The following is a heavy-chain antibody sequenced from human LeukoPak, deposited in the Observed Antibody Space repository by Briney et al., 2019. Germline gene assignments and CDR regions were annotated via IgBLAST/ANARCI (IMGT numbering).Heavy chain of an antibody. V-gene: IGHV1-69*04. CDR1: GGTFSSYA. Sequence: ASVKVSCKASGGTFSSYAISWVRQAPGQGLEWMGRIIPILGIANYAQKFQGRVTITADKSTSTAYMELSSLRSEDTAVYYCARVTSGARYNWFDAWGPGTLVTVSS. D-gene: IGHD1-26*01. J-gene: IGHJ5*02. CDR2: IIPILGIA. CDR3: ARVTSGARYNWFDA.